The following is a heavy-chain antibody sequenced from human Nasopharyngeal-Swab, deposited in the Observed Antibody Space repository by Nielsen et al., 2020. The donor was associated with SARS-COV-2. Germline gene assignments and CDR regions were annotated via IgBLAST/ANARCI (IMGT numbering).Heavy chain of an antibody. CDR2: MNPNSGNT. CDR1: GYTFTSYD. V-gene: IGHV1-8*01. Sequence: ASVKVSCKASGYTFTSYDINWVRQATGQGLEWMGWMNPNSGNTGYAQKFQGRVTMTRNTSISTAYMELSGLRSEDTAVYYCARDREVVVVAATNNWFDPWGQGTLVTVSS. CDR3: ARDREVVVVAATNNWFDP. D-gene: IGHD2-15*01. J-gene: IGHJ5*02.